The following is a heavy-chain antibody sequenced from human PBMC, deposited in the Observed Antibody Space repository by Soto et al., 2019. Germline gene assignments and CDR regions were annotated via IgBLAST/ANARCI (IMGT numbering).Heavy chain of an antibody. Sequence: GGSLRLSCSASGFTFSSYAMHWVRQAPGKGLEYVSAISSNGGSTYYADSVKGRFTISRDNSKNTLYLQMSSLRAEDTAVYYCVKDPTNYYGSGSYFDYWGQGTLVTVSS. J-gene: IGHJ4*02. D-gene: IGHD3-10*01. CDR3: VKDPTNYYGSGSYFDY. CDR1: GFTFSSYA. V-gene: IGHV3-64D*09. CDR2: ISSNGGST.